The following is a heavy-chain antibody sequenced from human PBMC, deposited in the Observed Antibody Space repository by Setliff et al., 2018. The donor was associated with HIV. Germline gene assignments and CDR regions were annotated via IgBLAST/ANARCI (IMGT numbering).Heavy chain of an antibody. CDR2: IFDSGTT. CDR1: SNYD. CDR3: ARQGGYNSPLMV. J-gene: IGHJ4*02. V-gene: IGHV4-59*08. D-gene: IGHD3-10*01. Sequence: SNYDWTWIRQSPGKGLEWIGYIFDSGTTKYNPSVTSRVTISVDASKNQFFLQLISVTAADTAVYYCARQGGYNSPLMVWGQGKLVTVSS.